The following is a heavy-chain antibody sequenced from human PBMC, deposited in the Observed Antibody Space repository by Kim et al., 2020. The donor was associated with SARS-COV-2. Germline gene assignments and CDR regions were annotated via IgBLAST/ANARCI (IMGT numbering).Heavy chain of an antibody. J-gene: IGHJ3*02. CDR2: IYSGGST. Sequence: GGSLRLSCAASGFTVSSNYMSWVRQAPGKGLEWVSVIYSGGSTYYADSVKGRFTISRHNSKNTLYLQMNSLRAEDTAVYYCARGRAADSSGWYSDAFDIWGQGTMVTVSS. CDR3: ARGRAADSSGWYSDAFDI. D-gene: IGHD6-19*01. V-gene: IGHV3-53*04. CDR1: GFTVSSNY.